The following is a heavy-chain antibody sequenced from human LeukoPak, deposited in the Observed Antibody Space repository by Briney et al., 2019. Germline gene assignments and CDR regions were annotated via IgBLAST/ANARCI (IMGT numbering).Heavy chain of an antibody. D-gene: IGHD5-12*01. CDR3: ARDLAPTRDFDY. V-gene: IGHV4-4*08. CDR2: IYYSGNT. CDR1: GGYISSYS. Sequence: TSETLSLTCTVSGGYISSYSWSWIRQPPGKGLEWIGYIYYSGNTNYNPSLKSRVTISVDTSKNQFSLKLSSVTAADTAVYYCARDLAPTRDFDYWGQGTLVTVSS. J-gene: IGHJ4*02.